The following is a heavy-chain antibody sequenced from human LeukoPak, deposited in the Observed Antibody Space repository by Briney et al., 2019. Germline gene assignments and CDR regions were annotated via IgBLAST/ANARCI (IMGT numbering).Heavy chain of an antibody. J-gene: IGHJ6*03. Sequence: SETLSLTCAVSGYSISSGYYWGWIRQPPGKGLEWIGSIYHSGSTYYNPSLKSRVTISVDTSMNQFSLKLSSVTAADTAVYYCARRNYYYYYMDVWGKGTTVTVSS. CDR2: IYHSGST. CDR3: ARRNYYYYYMDV. CDR1: GYSISSGYY. V-gene: IGHV4-38-2*01.